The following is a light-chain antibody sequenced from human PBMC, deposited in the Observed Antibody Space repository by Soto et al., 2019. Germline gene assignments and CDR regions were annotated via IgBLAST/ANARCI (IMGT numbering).Light chain of an antibody. J-gene: IGLJ2*01. CDR1: SSDVGGYNY. V-gene: IGLV2-14*01. CDR2: EVS. Sequence: QSALTQPASVSGSPGQSITIFCTGTSSDVGGYNYVSWYQQHPGKGPKLMIYEVSNRPSGVSNRFSGSKSGNTASLTISGLQAEDEADYYCSSYTTSSTPVVFGGGTKLTVL. CDR3: SSYTTSSTPVV.